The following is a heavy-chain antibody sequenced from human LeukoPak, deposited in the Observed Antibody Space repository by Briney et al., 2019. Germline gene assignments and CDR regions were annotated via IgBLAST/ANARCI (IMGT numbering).Heavy chain of an antibody. D-gene: IGHD3-10*01. CDR2: INQDGSEK. Sequence: GGSLRLSCAASGFTFSSDWMNWVRQAPRKGLEWVANINQDGSEKYYVDSVKGRFTISRDNAKNSLYLQMNSLRAEDTAVYYCARDPDMVRGVNFDYWGQGTLVTVSS. J-gene: IGHJ4*02. CDR1: GFTFSSDW. CDR3: ARDPDMVRGVNFDY. V-gene: IGHV3-7*03.